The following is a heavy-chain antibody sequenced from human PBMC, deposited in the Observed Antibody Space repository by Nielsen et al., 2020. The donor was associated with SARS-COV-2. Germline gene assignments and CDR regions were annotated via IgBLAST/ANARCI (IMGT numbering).Heavy chain of an antibody. V-gene: IGHV4-34*01. Sequence: SQTLSLTCAVYGGSFSGYYWGWIRQPPGKGLEWIGEINHSGNTNYNPSLKSRVTISVDTSKNQFSLKLSSVTAADTAVYYCARGVDSGSQVGFDPWGQGTLVTVSS. CDR1: GGSFSGYY. CDR2: INHSGNT. D-gene: IGHD1-26*01. J-gene: IGHJ5*02. CDR3: ARGVDSGSQVGFDP.